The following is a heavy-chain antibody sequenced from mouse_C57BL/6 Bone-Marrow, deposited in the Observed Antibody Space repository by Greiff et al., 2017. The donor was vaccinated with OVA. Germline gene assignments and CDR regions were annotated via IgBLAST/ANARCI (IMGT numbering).Heavy chain of an antibody. D-gene: IGHD5-1*01. Sequence: VQLQQPGAELVMPGASVKLSCKASGYTFTSYWMHWVKQRPGQGLEWIGEIDPSDSYTNYNQKFKGKSTLTVDISSSTAYMQLSSLTSEDSAVYYCARSTPSAWFAYWGQGTLVTVSA. V-gene: IGHV1-69*01. CDR2: IDPSDSYT. J-gene: IGHJ3*01. CDR1: GYTFTSYW. CDR3: ARSTPSAWFAY.